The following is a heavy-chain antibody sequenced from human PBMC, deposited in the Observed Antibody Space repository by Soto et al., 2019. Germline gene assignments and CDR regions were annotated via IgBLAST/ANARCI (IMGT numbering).Heavy chain of an antibody. J-gene: IGHJ4*02. D-gene: IGHD6-19*01. CDR1: GFTFGSYG. CDR3: AKDLYSSGWYFDFDY. V-gene: IGHV3-30*18. CDR2: ISYDGSNK. Sequence: GGSLRLSCAASGFTFGSYGMHWVRQAPGKGLEWVAVISYDGSNKYYADSVKGRFTISRDNSKNTLYLQMNSLRAEDTAVYYCAKDLYSSGWYFDFDYWGQGTLVTVSS.